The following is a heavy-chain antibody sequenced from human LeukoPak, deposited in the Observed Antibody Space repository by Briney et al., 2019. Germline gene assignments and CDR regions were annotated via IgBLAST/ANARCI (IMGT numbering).Heavy chain of an antibody. V-gene: IGHV4-39*01. CDR1: GGSISSSSYY. CDR3: ASRLSSNYYYYYMDV. CDR2: IYYSGST. J-gene: IGHJ6*03. Sequence: SETLSLTCNVSGGSISSSSYYWGWIRQPPGKGLEWIGSIYYSGSTYYNPSLKSRVTISVDTSKNQFSLKLSSVTAADTAVYYCASRLSSNYYYYYMDVWGKGTTVTVSS.